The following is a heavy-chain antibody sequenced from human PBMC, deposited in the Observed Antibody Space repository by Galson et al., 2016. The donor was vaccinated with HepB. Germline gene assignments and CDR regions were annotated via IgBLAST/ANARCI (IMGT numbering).Heavy chain of an antibody. CDR2: INHSGST. J-gene: IGHJ3*02. D-gene: IGHD2-15*01. Sequence: SETLSLTCAVYGGSFSDYYWSWIRQPPGKGLEWIGGINHSGSTNYNPSLKSRVTISVDTSKNQFSLNLSSVTAADTAVYYCATGYCSGGSCYSGALDIWGQGTMVTVS. CDR3: ATGYCSGGSCYSGALDI. CDR1: GGSFSDYY. V-gene: IGHV4-34*01.